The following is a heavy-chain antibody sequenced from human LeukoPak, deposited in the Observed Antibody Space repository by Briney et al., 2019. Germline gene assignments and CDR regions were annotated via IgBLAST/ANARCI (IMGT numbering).Heavy chain of an antibody. CDR2: IKQDGSEK. V-gene: IGHV3-7*01. J-gene: IGHJ4*01. CDR3: ARDHRYAFDN. CDR1: GFTFSSYW. D-gene: IGHD5-12*01. Sequence: GGSLRLSCAASGFTFSSYWMSWVRQAPGKGLEWVANIKQDGSEKYYVDSVKGRFTISRDKARNSLYLQMNSLRVEDTAVYYCARDHRYAFDNWGHGTLVTVSS.